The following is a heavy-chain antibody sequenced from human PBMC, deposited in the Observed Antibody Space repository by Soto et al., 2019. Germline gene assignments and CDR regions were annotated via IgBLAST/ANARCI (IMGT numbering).Heavy chain of an antibody. CDR1: GFVSTNHN. D-gene: IGHD6-19*01. Sequence: QAHLVQSGAEVKMPGDSVQVSCKASGFVSTNHNFHWVRQAPGQSLEWMGRINAGNGNTQYSQNFKGRVTFTSDPSASTAFMELTNLRFEDRAMYYGASDYGSNWRLWGQGTLVSVSS. J-gene: IGHJ4*02. CDR2: INAGNGNT. V-gene: IGHV1-3*01. CDR3: ASDYGSNWRL.